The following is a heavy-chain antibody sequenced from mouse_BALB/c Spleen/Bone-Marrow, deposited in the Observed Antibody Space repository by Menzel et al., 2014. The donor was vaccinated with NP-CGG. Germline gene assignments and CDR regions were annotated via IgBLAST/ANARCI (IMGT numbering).Heavy chain of an antibody. Sequence: QVQLQQSGAELVRPGAPVKLSCKASGYTFTSYWMNWVKQRPGQGLEWIGMIDPSDSETHYNQMFKDKATLTVDKSSSAADMRLSGVRSEDSAVYCCARRRSKLGCWFAYWGQGTLVTVSA. CDR2: IDPSDSET. CDR3: ARRRSKLGCWFAY. J-gene: IGHJ3*01. D-gene: IGHD3-3*01. V-gene: IGHV1-61*01. CDR1: GYTFTSYW.